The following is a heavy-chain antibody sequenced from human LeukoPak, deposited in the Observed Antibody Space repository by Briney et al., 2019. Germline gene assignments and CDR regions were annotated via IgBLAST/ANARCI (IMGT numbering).Heavy chain of an antibody. CDR1: GGSIRSNY. J-gene: IGHJ6*03. CDR3: ARDLGYGYYFYYYLDV. CDR2: IHASGNT. V-gene: IGHV4-4*07. D-gene: IGHD5-18*01. Sequence: SETLSLTCTVSGGSIRSNYWTWIRQPAGKGLEYLGRIHASGNTYYNPSLNSRVAISIDTSKNQFSLKVSSVAAADTAVYYCARDLGYGYYFYYYLDVWGKGTTVTVSS.